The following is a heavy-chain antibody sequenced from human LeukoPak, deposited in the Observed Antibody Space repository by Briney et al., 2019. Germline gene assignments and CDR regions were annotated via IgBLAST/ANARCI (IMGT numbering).Heavy chain of an antibody. V-gene: IGHV4-59*01. Sequence: SETLSLTCTVSGGSISSYYWSWIRQPPGKGLEWIGYIYYSGSTNYNPSLKSRVTISVDTSKNQFSLKLSSVTAADTAVYYCARHYGGDAFDIWGQGTMVTVSS. D-gene: IGHD4-23*01. J-gene: IGHJ3*02. CDR1: GGSISSYY. CDR3: ARHYGGDAFDI. CDR2: IYYSGST.